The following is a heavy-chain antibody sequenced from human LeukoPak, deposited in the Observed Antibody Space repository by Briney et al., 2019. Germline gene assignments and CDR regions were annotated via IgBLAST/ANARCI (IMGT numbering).Heavy chain of an antibody. CDR3: AKAAGSGSYHLDY. Sequence: GGPLRLSCAASGFTFSSYGMHWVRQAPGKGLEWVAVISYDGSNKYYADSVKGRFTISRDNSKNTLYLQMNSLRAEDTAVYYCAKAAGSGSYHLDYWGQGTLVTVSS. CDR1: GFTFSSYG. D-gene: IGHD3-10*01. CDR2: ISYDGSNK. V-gene: IGHV3-30*18. J-gene: IGHJ4*02.